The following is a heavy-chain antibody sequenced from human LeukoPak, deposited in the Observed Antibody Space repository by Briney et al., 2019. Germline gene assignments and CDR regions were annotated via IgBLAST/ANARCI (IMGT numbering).Heavy chain of an antibody. V-gene: IGHV3-48*01. CDR1: GFALRSYS. CDR2: ISSGSDTI. CDR3: AKDAAVALDY. D-gene: IGHD6-19*01. Sequence: GSLRLSCAASGFALRSYSMSWVRQAPGKGLEWLSHISSGSDTIYYADSVKGRFTISRDNAKNSLYLQMTSLRAEDTAVYYCAKDAAVALDYWGQGTLVTVSS. J-gene: IGHJ4*02.